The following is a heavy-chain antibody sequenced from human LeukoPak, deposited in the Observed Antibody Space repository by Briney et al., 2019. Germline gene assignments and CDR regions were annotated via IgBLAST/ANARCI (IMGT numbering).Heavy chain of an antibody. CDR2: IYHSGST. V-gene: IGHV4-30-2*01. J-gene: IGHJ4*02. CDR1: GGSISSGDYY. Sequence: SETLSLTCTVSGGSISSGDYYWSWIRQPPGKGLEWIGYIYHSGSTYYNPSLKSRVTISVDRSKNQFSLKLSSVTAADTAVYYCARSFYDSSGYSFDYWGQGTLVTVSS. D-gene: IGHD3-22*01. CDR3: ARSFYDSSGYSFDY.